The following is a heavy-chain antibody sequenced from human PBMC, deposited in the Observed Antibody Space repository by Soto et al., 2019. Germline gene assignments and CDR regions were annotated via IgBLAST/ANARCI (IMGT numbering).Heavy chain of an antibody. J-gene: IGHJ4*02. D-gene: IGHD6-19*01. Sequence: QVQLEESGGNVVQPGRSLRLSCAASGFSFSDYGMHWVRQAPGKGLESVGVLSYDGDKEYYAYAVKGRFTISRDNSKNTVFLQMNSLRPEDTAVYYCGKDLMGEQWLGVMHYWGQGTLVTVSS. V-gene: IGHV3-30*18. CDR1: GFSFSDYG. CDR3: GKDLMGEQWLGVMHY. CDR2: LSYDGDKE.